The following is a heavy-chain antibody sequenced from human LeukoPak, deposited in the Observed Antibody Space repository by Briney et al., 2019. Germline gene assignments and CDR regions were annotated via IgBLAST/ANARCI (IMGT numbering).Heavy chain of an antibody. CDR3: ARDSSSPYYYYYYMDV. Sequence: PGGSLRLSCAASGFRFHTYSMNWVRQAPGKGLEWVSSISSSSSYIYYADSVKGRFTISRDNAKNSLYLQMNSLRAEDTAVYYCARDSSSPYYYYYYMDVWGKGTTVTVSS. CDR2: ISSSSSYI. V-gene: IGHV3-21*01. CDR1: GFRFHTYS. J-gene: IGHJ6*03. D-gene: IGHD6-13*01.